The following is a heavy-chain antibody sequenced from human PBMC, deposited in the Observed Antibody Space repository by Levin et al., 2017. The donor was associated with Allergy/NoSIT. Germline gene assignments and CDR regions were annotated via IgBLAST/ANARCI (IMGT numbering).Heavy chain of an antibody. J-gene: IGHJ4*01. Sequence: SETLSLTCTVSGGSISGYYWSWVRQPPGKGLEWIGYIHHSGSTNYNPSLKSRVTISVDTSKDQFSMKLSSVTAADTAGYYCARGSGWYIYWGQGTLVTVSS. CDR1: GGSISGYY. CDR3: ARGSGWYIY. V-gene: IGHV4-59*01. CDR2: IHHSGST. D-gene: IGHD6-19*01.